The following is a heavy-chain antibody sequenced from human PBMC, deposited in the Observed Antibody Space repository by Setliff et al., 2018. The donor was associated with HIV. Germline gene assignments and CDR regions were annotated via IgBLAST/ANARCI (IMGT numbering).Heavy chain of an antibody. CDR2: IDPSGSRI. Sequence: PGGSLRLSCAASEFTLSGYSMSWVHQVPGKGLEWVSAIDPSGSRIFYSDSVKGRFTISRDNSKNTLYLQMNSLTAEDTAVYYCAKVDNGHCTSASCRDFDYWGQGTLVTVSS. CDR3: AKVDNGHCTSASCRDFDY. CDR1: EFTLSGYS. V-gene: IGHV3-23*01. J-gene: IGHJ4*02. D-gene: IGHD2-2*03.